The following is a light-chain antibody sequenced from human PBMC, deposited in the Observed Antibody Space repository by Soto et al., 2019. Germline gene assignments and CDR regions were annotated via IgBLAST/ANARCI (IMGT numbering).Light chain of an antibody. J-gene: IGKJ1*01. V-gene: IGKV1-5*01. Sequence: DFQMTQSPSTLSASVGDRVTITCRASQNISSRLAWFQQKPGKAPKLLIYDASSLESEVPQRFSGSGSGTEFTLTISSLQTDDFSTYDCQQYHSYWTFGQGTKVE. CDR1: QNISSR. CDR3: QQYHSYWT. CDR2: DAS.